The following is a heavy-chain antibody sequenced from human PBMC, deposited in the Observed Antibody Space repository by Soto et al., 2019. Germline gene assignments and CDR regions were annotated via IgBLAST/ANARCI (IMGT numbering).Heavy chain of an antibody. CDR2: ISAYNGNT. CDR1: GYTFTSYG. V-gene: IGHV1-18*01. D-gene: IGHD3-22*01. J-gene: IGHJ6*02. Sequence: QVQLVQSGAEVKKPGASVKVSCKASGYTFTSYGISWVRQAPGQGLEWMGWISAYNGNTNYAQKLQGRVTMTTDTSTSTAYMELRSPRSDDTAVYYCAREAGSSGYYDYYYYGMDVWGQGTTVTVSS. CDR3: AREAGSSGYYDYYYYGMDV.